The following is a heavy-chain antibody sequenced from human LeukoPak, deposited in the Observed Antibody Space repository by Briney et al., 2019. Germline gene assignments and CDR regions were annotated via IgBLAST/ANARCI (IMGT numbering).Heavy chain of an antibody. CDR1: GFTFGDYA. V-gene: IGHV3-49*03. Sequence: PGGSLRLSCTASGFTFGDYAMSWFRQAPGKGLEWVGFIRSNTYGGTAEYPASVKGRFTISRDDSKSIAYLQMNSLKTEDTAVYYCTKGDYHAYWGQGTLATVSS. CDR2: IRSNTYGGTA. CDR3: TKGDYHAY. J-gene: IGHJ4*02.